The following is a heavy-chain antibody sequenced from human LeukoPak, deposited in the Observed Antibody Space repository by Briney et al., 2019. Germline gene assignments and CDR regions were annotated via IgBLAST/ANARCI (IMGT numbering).Heavy chain of an antibody. CDR2: IYSGGST. V-gene: IGHV3-66*01. CDR1: GFTVSSNY. Sequence: GGSLRLSCAASGFTVSSNYMSWVRQAPGKGLEWVSVIYSGGSTYYADSVKGRFTISRDNSKNTLYLQMNSLRAEDTAVYYCAKDPFDYDYPFDIWGQGTMVTVSS. CDR3: AKDPFDYDYPFDI. D-gene: IGHD5-12*01. J-gene: IGHJ3*02.